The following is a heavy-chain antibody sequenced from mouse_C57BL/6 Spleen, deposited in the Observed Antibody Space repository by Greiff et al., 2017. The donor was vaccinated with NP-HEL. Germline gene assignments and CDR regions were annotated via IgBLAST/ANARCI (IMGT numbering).Heavy chain of an antibody. V-gene: IGHV1-82*01. CDR2: IYPGDGDT. CDR1: GYAFSSSW. D-gene: IGHD2-1*01. CDR3: ASYGNCGAMDY. J-gene: IGHJ4*01. Sequence: VQLQQSGPELVKPGASVKISCKASGYAFSSSWMNWVKQRPGKGLEWIGRIYPGDGDTNYTGKFKGKATLTADTSSSTAYMQLSSLTSEDSAVYFGASYGNCGAMDYWGQGTSVTVSA.